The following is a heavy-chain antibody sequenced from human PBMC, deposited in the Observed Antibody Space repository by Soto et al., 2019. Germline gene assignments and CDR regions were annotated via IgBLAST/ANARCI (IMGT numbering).Heavy chain of an antibody. D-gene: IGHD6-19*01. V-gene: IGHV3-23*01. J-gene: IGHJ4*02. Sequence: LRLSCAASAFTYSNYAMTWVRQAPGEGLEWVSTIGDSGVNTYYADSVKGRFTISRDNSKNTLYLQMNSLRAEDTAVYYCARAQWLVARFFDYWGQGTLVTVSS. CDR3: ARAQWLVARFFDY. CDR1: AFTYSNYA. CDR2: IGDSGVNT.